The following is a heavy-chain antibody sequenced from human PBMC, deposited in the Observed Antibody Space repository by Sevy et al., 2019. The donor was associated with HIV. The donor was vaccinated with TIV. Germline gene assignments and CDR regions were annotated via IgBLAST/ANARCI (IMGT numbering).Heavy chain of an antibody. Sequence: GGSLRLSCAASGFTFSSYWMSWVRQAPAKGLEWVANINQDGNEKHYVDFVKGRFTISRDNAKNSLYLQMNSLRAEDTAVYYCARVDYGDYGDYYYYAMDVWGRGTTVTVSS. J-gene: IGHJ6*02. CDR2: INQDGNEK. CDR1: GFTFSSYW. V-gene: IGHV3-7*01. CDR3: ARVDYGDYGDYYYYAMDV. D-gene: IGHD4-17*01.